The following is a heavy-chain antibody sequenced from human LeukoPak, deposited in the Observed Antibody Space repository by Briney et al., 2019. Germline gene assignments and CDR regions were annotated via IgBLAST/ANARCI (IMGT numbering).Heavy chain of an antibody. J-gene: IGHJ4*02. D-gene: IGHD6-19*01. CDR1: GGSFSGYY. CDR3: ARLISSGIAVD. V-gene: IGHV4-34*01. CDR2: INHSGST. Sequence: SETLSLTCAVYGGSFSGYYWSWIRQPPGKGLEWIGEINHSGSTNYNPSLKSRVTISVDTSKNQFSLKLSSVTAADTAVYYCARLISSGIAVDWGQGTLVIVSS.